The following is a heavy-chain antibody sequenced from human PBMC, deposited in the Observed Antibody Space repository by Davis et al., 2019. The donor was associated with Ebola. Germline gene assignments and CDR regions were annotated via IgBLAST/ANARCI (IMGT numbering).Heavy chain of an antibody. V-gene: IGHV3-23*01. Sequence: PGASLSPSCAASGFIFSSYDMSWVRQAPGKGLEWVSSISVRSITYHADSVKGRFTISRDNSKNTLYLQMNSLRAEDTAVYYCAKVHPPTTVTTGWFDPWGQGTLVTVSS. CDR3: AKVHPPTTVTTGWFDP. CDR2: ISVRSIT. CDR1: GFIFSSYD. J-gene: IGHJ5*02. D-gene: IGHD4-17*01.